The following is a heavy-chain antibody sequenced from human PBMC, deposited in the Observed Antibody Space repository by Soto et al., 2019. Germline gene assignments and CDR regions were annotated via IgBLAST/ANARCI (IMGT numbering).Heavy chain of an antibody. CDR3: ASLFNWNYQGPISL. CDR2: MYHSGSI. CDR1: GFSISRDYY. Sequence: SETLSLTCAVSGFSISRDYYWGWIRQPPGKGLEYIVSMYHSGSIYYNPSLKSRVTISVDTSKNQFSLRLASVTAADTAVYYCASLFNWNYQGPISLWGQGILVTVS. J-gene: IGHJ4*02. D-gene: IGHD1-7*01. V-gene: IGHV4-38-2*01.